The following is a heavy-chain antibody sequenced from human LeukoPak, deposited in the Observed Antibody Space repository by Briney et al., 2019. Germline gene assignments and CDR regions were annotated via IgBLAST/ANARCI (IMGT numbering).Heavy chain of an antibody. CDR2: IYFSGST. V-gene: IGHV4-59*01. Sequence: PSETLSLTCTVSGGSISSYYWSWIRQPPGKGLEWIGYIYFSGSTNSNPSLKSRVTISVDTSKSQFSLKLSSVTAADTAVYYCARHYYYVSSGLFHYWGQGTLVTVSS. J-gene: IGHJ4*02. CDR3: ARHYYYVSSGLFHY. D-gene: IGHD3-22*01. CDR1: GGSISSYY.